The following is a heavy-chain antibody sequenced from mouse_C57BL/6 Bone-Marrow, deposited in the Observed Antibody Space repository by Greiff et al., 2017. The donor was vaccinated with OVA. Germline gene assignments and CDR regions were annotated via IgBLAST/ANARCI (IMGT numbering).Heavy chain of an antibody. Sequence: VQLQQSGAELARPGASVKMSCKASGYTFTSYTMHWVKQRPGQGLAWIGYITPSSGYTKYNQKFKDKATLTADKSSSTAYMQLSSLTSEDSAVYYCAREDGNWFAYWGQGTLVTVSA. J-gene: IGHJ3*01. CDR1: GYTFTSYT. V-gene: IGHV1-4*01. D-gene: IGHD2-1*01. CDR2: ITPSSGYT. CDR3: AREDGNWFAY.